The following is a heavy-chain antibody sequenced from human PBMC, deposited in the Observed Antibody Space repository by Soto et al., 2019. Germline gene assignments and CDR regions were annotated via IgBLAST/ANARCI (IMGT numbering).Heavy chain of an antibody. V-gene: IGHV3-23*01. CDR3: VSWVSAHFDY. J-gene: IGHJ4*02. D-gene: IGHD2-8*01. CDR2: ISRDEDNT. CDR1: KFTFGGLG. Sequence: VGSLRLSCAAPKFTFGGLGLSWVRQSPGRGLEWVSTISRDEDNTHYADSVNGRFTISKDRSTNTLHLHMASLRVEDTAIYYCVSWVSAHFDYWGQGALVTVSS.